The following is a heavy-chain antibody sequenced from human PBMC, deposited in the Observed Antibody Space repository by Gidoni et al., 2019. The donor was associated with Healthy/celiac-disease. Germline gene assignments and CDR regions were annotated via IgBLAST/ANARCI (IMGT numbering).Heavy chain of an antibody. CDR1: GFTFSSYS. V-gene: IGHV3-48*01. CDR2: ISSSSSTI. CDR3: ARGDAVIVVVPAAPRGWSFDY. Sequence: AASGFTFSSYSMHWVRQAPGKGLEWVSYISSSSSTIYYADSVKGRFTISRDNAKNSLYLQMNSLRAEDTAVYYCARGDAVIVVVPAAPRGWSFDYWGQGTLVTVSS. J-gene: IGHJ4*02. D-gene: IGHD2-2*01.